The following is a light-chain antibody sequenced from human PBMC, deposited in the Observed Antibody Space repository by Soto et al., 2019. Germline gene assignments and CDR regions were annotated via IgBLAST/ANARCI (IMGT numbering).Light chain of an antibody. J-gene: IGKJ4*01. V-gene: IGKV3-11*01. CDR2: DAS. CDR3: QQRSNWPLT. CDR1: QSINTY. Sequence: EVVLTQSPATLSSSPGEIVTLSCRASQSINTYLAWYQQKPGQAPRLLIYDASYRAAGIPSRFSGSGSGTDFTLSISSLESADFAIYHFQQRSNWPLTFGGGTQVEI.